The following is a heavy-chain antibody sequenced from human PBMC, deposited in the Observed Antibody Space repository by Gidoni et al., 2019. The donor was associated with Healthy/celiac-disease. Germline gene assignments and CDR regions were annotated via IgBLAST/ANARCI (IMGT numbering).Heavy chain of an antibody. J-gene: IGHJ6*02. Sequence: EVQLVESGGGLVQPGGSLSLSCAASGFTFSGSAMHWFRKAPGKGLEGVGRIRSKANSYATAYAASVKGRFTISRDDSKNTAYLQMNSLKTEDTAVYYCTRHGGSSGWYVLGTRRDGMDVWGQGTTVTVSS. CDR1: GFTFSGSA. D-gene: IGHD6-19*01. CDR2: IRSKANSYAT. V-gene: IGHV3-73*02. CDR3: TRHGGSSGWYVLGTRRDGMDV.